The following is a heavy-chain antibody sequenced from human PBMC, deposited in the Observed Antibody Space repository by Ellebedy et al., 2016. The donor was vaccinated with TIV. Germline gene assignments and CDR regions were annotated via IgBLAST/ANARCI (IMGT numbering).Heavy chain of an antibody. V-gene: IGHV3-74*01. CDR3: ARVEVGRSGPSYGMDV. CDR1: GFTLSSYW. J-gene: IGHJ6*02. CDR2: SSSDGSR. Sequence: PGGSLRLSCEASGFTLSSYWMHWVRQAPGQGLVWVSRSSSDGSRTYADSMKGRFTMSRDNAKNTLYSEMNSLRAEDTAVYYCARVEVGRSGPSYGMDVWGQGTSVTVSS. D-gene: IGHD6-19*01.